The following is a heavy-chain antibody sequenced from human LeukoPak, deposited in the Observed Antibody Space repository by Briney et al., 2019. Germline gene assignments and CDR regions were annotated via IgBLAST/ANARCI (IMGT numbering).Heavy chain of an antibody. D-gene: IGHD3-22*01. Sequence: PGGSLRLSCAASGFTFSSYAMSWVRQAPGKGLEWVSAISGSGGSTYYADSVKGRFTISRDNSKNTLYLQMNSLRAEDTAVYYCATRTYYYDSSGYYFGYWGQGTLVTVSS. CDR3: ATRTYYYDSSGYYFGY. CDR1: GFTFSSYA. CDR2: ISGSGGST. V-gene: IGHV3-23*01. J-gene: IGHJ4*02.